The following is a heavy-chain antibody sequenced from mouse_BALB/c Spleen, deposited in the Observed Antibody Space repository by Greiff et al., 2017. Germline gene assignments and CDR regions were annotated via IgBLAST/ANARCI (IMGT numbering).Heavy chain of an antibody. D-gene: IGHD2-1*01. CDR1: GYTFTSYY. Sequence: VKLQESGAELVKPGASVKLSCKASGYTFTSYYMYWVKQRPGQGLEWIGEINPSNGGTNFNEKFKSKATLTVDKSSSTAYMQLSSLTSEDSAVYYCTRRRPYGNDMDYWGQGTSVTVSS. CDR2: INPSNGGT. V-gene: IGHV1S81*02. J-gene: IGHJ4*01. CDR3: TRRRPYGNDMDY.